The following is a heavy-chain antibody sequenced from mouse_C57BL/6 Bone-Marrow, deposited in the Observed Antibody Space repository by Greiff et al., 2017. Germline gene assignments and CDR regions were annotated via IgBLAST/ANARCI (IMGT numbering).Heavy chain of an antibody. V-gene: IGHV1-52*01. Sequence: QVQLQQPGAELVRPGSSVKLSCKASGYTFTSYWMHWVKQRPIQGLEWIGNIDPSDSETHYNQKFKDKATLTVDKSSSTAYMQLSSLTSEDSAVYYCARWGTYRGWLLPMDYWGQGTSVTVSS. CDR2: IDPSDSET. CDR3: ARWGTYRGWLLPMDY. D-gene: IGHD2-3*01. CDR1: GYTFTSYW. J-gene: IGHJ4*01.